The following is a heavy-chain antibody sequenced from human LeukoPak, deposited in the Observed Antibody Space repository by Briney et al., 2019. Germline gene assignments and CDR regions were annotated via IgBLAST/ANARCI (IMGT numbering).Heavy chain of an antibody. D-gene: IGHD3-22*01. V-gene: IGHV1-8*01. Sequence: ASVKVSCKASGYTFTSYDINWVRQATGQGLEWMGWMNPNSGNTGYAQKFQGRVTITADKSTSTAYMELSSLRSEDTAVYYCASASINYYDSSGSLTLGPYGMDVWGQGTTVTVSS. CDR1: GYTFTSYD. CDR3: ASASINYYDSSGSLTLGPYGMDV. CDR2: MNPNSGNT. J-gene: IGHJ6*02.